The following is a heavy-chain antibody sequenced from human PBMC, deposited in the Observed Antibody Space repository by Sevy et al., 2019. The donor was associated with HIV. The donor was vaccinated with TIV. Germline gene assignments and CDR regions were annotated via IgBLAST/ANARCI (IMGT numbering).Heavy chain of an antibody. CDR1: GFTVSSNY. D-gene: IGHD6-13*01. CDR2: IYSGGST. CDR3: AREFAAAGTFYYYDMDV. J-gene: IGHJ6*03. Sequence: GGSLRLSCAASGFTVSSNYMSWVRQAPGKGLEWVSVIYSGGSTYYADSVKGRFTISRDNSKNTLYLQMNSLRAEDTAVYYCAREFAAAGTFYYYDMDVWGKGTTVTVSS. V-gene: IGHV3-53*01.